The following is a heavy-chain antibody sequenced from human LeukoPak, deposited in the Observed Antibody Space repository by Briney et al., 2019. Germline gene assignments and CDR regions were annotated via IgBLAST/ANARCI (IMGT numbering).Heavy chain of an antibody. Sequence: SETLSLTCTVSGGSISSYYWSWIRQPAGKGLEWIGRIYTSGSTSYNPSLKSRVTMSVDTSKNQFSLKLSSVTAADTAVYYCARDGEWYGDYCCHYWGQGTLVTVSS. CDR3: ARDGEWYGDYCCHY. J-gene: IGHJ4*02. CDR2: IYTSGST. CDR1: GGSISSYY. V-gene: IGHV4-4*07. D-gene: IGHD4-17*01.